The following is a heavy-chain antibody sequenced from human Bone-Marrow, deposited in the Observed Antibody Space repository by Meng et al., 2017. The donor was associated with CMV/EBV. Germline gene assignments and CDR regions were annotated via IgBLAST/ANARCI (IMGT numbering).Heavy chain of an antibody. J-gene: IGHJ6*02. CDR1: GGSISSYY. Sequence: GSLRLSCTVPGGSISSYYWSWIRQPPGKGREWIGYIYYSGSTNYNPSLKSRVTISVDTSKNQFSLKLSSVTAADTAVYYCARGDGSGSYPRGYYYGMDVWGQGTTVTVSS. CDR3: ARGDGSGSYPRGYYYGMDV. CDR2: IYYSGST. V-gene: IGHV4-59*01. D-gene: IGHD3-10*01.